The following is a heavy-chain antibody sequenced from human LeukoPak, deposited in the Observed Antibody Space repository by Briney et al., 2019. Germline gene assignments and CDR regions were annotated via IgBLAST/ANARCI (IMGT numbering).Heavy chain of an antibody. CDR3: ARFLLDAFDI. CDR1: GGSISSYY. Sequence: SETLSLTCTVSGGSISSYYWSWIRQPPGKGLEWIGYIYYSGSTNYNPSLKSRVTIPVDTSKNQFSLKLSSVTAADTAVYYCARFLLDAFDIWGQGTMVTVSS. CDR2: IYYSGST. V-gene: IGHV4-59*01. J-gene: IGHJ3*02.